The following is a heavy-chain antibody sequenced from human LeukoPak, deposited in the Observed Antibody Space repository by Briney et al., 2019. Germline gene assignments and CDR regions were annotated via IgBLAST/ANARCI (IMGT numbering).Heavy chain of an antibody. CDR2: IYYGGST. D-gene: IGHD3-10*01. CDR3: ARTRYYYNSRSYGAPYYFDY. Sequence: SETLSLTGTVSGGSISSYYWSWIRQPPGKGLEWIGYIYYGGSTNYNPSLKSRVTISVDTSKNQCSLKLSSVTAADTAVYYCARTRYYYNSRSYGAPYYFDYWGQGTLVTVSS. J-gene: IGHJ4*02. CDR1: GGSISSYY. V-gene: IGHV4-59*08.